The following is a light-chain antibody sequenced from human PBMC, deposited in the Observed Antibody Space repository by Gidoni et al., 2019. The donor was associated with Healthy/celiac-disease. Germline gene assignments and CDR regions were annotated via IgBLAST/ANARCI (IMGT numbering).Light chain of an antibody. CDR2: GAS. J-gene: IGKJ4*01. Sequence: EIVMTPSPATLSVSPGERATLSCRASQSVSSNLAWYQQKPGQAPRLLIYGASTRATGIPARLRGSGSGTEFTITISSLQSEDVAVYYCQQYNNWPPLTFGGGTKVEIK. CDR1: QSVSSN. CDR3: QQYNNWPPLT. V-gene: IGKV3-15*01.